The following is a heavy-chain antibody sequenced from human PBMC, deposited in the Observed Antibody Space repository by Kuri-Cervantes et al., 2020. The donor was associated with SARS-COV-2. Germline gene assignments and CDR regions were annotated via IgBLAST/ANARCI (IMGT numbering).Heavy chain of an antibody. CDR3: AKGPEQWLATGGAKYYHYYYMDV. CDR2: VRGKANNYAT. CDR1: GFLFRASG. J-gene: IGHJ6*03. D-gene: IGHD6-19*01. Sequence: GGSLRLSWEVSGFLFRASGSDWVRQGSGKGLEWVGRVRGKANNYATAYAGSVKGRFTISRDDSKNMAYLQMNSPKTEDTAVYYCAKGPEQWLATGGAKYYHYYYMDVWGKGTTVTVSS. V-gene: IGHV3-73*01.